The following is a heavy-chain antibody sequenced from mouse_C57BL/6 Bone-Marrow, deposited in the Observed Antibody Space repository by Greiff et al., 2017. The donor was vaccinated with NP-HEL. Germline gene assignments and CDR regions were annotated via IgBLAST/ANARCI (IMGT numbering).Heavy chain of an antibody. CDR1: GFTFSDYY. D-gene: IGHD4-1*01. J-gene: IGHJ3*01. CDR2: INYDGSST. Sequence: EVKLMESEGGLVQPGSSMKLSCTASGFTFSDYYMAWVRQVPEKGLEWVANINYDGSSTYYLDSLKSRFIISRDNAKNILYLQMSSLKSEDTATYYCARDEANWVFAYWGQGTLVTVSA. CDR3: ARDEANWVFAY. V-gene: IGHV5-16*01.